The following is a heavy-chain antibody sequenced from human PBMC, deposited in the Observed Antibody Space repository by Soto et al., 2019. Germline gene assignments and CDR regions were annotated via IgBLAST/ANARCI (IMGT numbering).Heavy chain of an antibody. CDR2: ISGSGGST. V-gene: IGHV3-23*01. D-gene: IGHD3-22*01. CDR3: AKVDYYYDSSGPRIDY. Sequence: PGGSLRLSCAASGFTFSSYAMSWVRQAPGKGLEWVSAISGSGGSTYYADSVKGRFTISRDNSKNTLYLQMNSLRAEDTAVYYCAKVDYYYDSSGPRIDYWGQGTLVTVSS. J-gene: IGHJ4*02. CDR1: GFTFSSYA.